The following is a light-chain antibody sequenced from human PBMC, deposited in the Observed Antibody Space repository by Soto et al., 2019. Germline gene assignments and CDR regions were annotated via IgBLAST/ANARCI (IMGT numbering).Light chain of an antibody. Sequence: QSVLIQAASVSGSPGEAITISCTGTSSDVGFYTLVSWYQHHPGKAPKLIIYEDNKRPSGVSNRFSGSKSGNTASLTISGLQAEDEANYFCSSYAGSRTLFVFAPGTKVTVL. CDR1: SSDVGFYTL. CDR3: SSYAGSRTLFV. V-gene: IGLV2-23*01. J-gene: IGLJ1*01. CDR2: EDN.